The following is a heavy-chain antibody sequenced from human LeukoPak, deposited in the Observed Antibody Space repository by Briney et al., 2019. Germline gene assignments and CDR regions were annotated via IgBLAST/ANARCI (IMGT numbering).Heavy chain of an antibody. CDR2: ISGSGGST. Sequence: PGGSLRLSCAASGFTFSSYAMSWVRQAPGKGLEWVSAISGSGGSTYYAGSVKGRFTISRDNSKNTLYLQMNSLRAEDTAVYYCAKLIYTTMVTPYYFDYWGQGTLVTVSS. J-gene: IGHJ4*02. CDR1: GFTFSSYA. D-gene: IGHD5-18*01. V-gene: IGHV3-23*01. CDR3: AKLIYTTMVTPYYFDY.